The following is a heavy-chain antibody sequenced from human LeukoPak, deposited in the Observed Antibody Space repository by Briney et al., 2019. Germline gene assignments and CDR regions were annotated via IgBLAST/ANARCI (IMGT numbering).Heavy chain of an antibody. CDR3: ARDRFGELPD. J-gene: IGHJ4*02. V-gene: IGHV3-9*01. CDR2: ISWNSGSI. D-gene: IGHD3-10*01. CDR1: GFTFDDYA. Sequence: GGSLRLSCAASGFTFDDYAMHWVRHAPGKGLEWVSGISWNSGSIGYADSVKGRFTISRDNAKNSLYLQMNSLRAEDTAVYYCARDRFGELPDWGQGTLVTVSS.